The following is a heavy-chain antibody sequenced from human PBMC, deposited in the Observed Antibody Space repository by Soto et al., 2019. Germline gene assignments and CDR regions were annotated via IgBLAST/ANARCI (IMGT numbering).Heavy chain of an antibody. D-gene: IGHD3-10*01. CDR2: IVVGSNNR. CDR3: AAVQESPYAMGI. J-gene: IGHJ6*02. CDR1: GITFNRSA. Sequence: QIRLVQSGPEVKKPGTSVKVSCKASGITFNRSAIQWVRQARGQRLEWVGWIVVGSNNRDYAQKFQERVTITSDMSTSTVYMEFSSLTSEDTAIYYCAAVQESPYAMGIWGQGTTVTVSS. V-gene: IGHV1-58*02.